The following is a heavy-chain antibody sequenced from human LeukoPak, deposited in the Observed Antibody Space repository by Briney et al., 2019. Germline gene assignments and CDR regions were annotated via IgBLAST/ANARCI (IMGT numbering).Heavy chain of an antibody. Sequence: PGGSLRLSCAASGFTFSSYAMSWVRQAPGKGLEWVSYISSSGSTIYYADSVKGRFTISRDNAKNSLYLQMNSLRAEDTAVYYCARGKFYRSNWFDPWGQGTLVTVSS. CDR2: ISSSGSTI. D-gene: IGHD3-16*02. CDR1: GFTFSSYA. V-gene: IGHV3-48*04. CDR3: ARGKFYRSNWFDP. J-gene: IGHJ5*02.